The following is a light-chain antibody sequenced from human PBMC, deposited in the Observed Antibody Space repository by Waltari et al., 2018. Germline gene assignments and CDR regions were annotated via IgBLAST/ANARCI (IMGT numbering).Light chain of an antibody. CDR1: QSVSSN. CDR3: QQYSDWPYS. Sequence: EIVMTQSPDTLSVSPGERATLPCRASQSVSSNLAWYQQKPGQAPRLLFYGASTRDTGIPARFSGSGSGTEFTLTISSMQSEDFAVYFCQQYSDWPYSFGQGTKLEIK. CDR2: GAS. V-gene: IGKV3-15*01. J-gene: IGKJ2*01.